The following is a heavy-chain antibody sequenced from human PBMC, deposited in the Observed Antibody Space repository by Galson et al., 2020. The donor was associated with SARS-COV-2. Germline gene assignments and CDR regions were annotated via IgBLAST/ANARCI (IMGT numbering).Heavy chain of an antibody. V-gene: IGHV3-9*01. CDR2: ISWNSGSI. J-gene: IGHJ4*02. Sequence: GGSLRLSCAASGFTFDDYAMHWVRQAPGKGLEWVSGISWNSGSIGYADSVKGRFTISRDNAKNSLYLQMNSLRAEDTALYYCAKVVESVTPYSSGSVDYWGQGTLVTVSS. D-gene: IGHD6-19*01. CDR3: AKVVESVTPYSSGSVDY. CDR1: GFTFDDYA.